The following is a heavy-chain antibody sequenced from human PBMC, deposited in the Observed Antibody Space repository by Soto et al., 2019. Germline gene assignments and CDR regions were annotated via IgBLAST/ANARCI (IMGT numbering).Heavy chain of an antibody. CDR1: GLTVSGSY. J-gene: IGHJ4*02. CDR3: ARARAPEYSSAIFFDI. Sequence: PGGSLRLSCAASGLTVSGSYMRWVRQAPGKGLHWVSVIYSAGSTYYANSVKGRFTLSRDISTNMVYLKMSSLTAEDPSVYYCARARAPEYSSAIFFDIWGQGALVTVSS. CDR2: IYSAGST. D-gene: IGHD5-18*01. V-gene: IGHV3-53*01.